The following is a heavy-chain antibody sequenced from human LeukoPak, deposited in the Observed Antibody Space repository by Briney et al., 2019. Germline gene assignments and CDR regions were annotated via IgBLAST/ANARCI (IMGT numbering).Heavy chain of an antibody. D-gene: IGHD2-21*02. J-gene: IGHJ5*01. V-gene: IGHV3-23*01. CDR3: AKGGHPAVVTTRFDS. CDR1: GFTFDTYG. CDR2: ISGSGNYM. Sequence: GGSLRLSCAASGFTFDTYGMSWVRQATGKGLEWVSSISGSGNYMYYKDSVKGRFTISRDNSKNTLLLQMTSLRAEDSAVYYCAKGGHPAVVTTRFDSWGQGTLVTVSS.